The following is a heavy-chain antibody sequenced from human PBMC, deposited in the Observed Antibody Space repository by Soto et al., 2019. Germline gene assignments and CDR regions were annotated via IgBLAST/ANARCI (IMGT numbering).Heavy chain of an antibody. D-gene: IGHD4-17*01. Sequence: SETLSLTCAFYGGSFSGYYWSWIRQPPGKGLEWIGEINHSGSTNYNPSLKSRVTISVDTSKNQFSLKLSSVTAADTAVYYCASSGSRTTVTTIDYWGQGTLVTVSS. J-gene: IGHJ4*02. V-gene: IGHV4-34*01. CDR2: INHSGST. CDR1: GGSFSGYY. CDR3: ASSGSRTTVTTIDY.